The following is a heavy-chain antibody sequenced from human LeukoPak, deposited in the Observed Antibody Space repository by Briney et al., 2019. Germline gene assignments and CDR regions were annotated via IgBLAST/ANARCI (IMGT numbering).Heavy chain of an antibody. V-gene: IGHV5-51*01. Sequence: PGESLKISCKGSGYTFSSYWTGWVRQMPGKGLEWMGIIYPGDSDTRYSPSLQGQVTISVDTSIGTACLQWSSLKASDTAIYYCARQNDFRLDYWGQGTLVTVSS. CDR2: IYPGDSDT. D-gene: IGHD3-3*01. CDR3: ARQNDFRLDY. J-gene: IGHJ4*02. CDR1: GYTFSSYW.